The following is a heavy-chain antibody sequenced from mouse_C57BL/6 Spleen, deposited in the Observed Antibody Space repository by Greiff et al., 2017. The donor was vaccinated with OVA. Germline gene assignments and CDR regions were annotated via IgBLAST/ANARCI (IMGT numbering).Heavy chain of an antibody. Sequence: QVQLQQPGAELVKPGASVKLSCKASGYTFTSYRMHWVKQRPGQGLEWIGRIDPNSGGTKYNEKFKSTATLTVDKPSSTAYMQISSLTSEDSAVYYCARGDYYGSSYVWFCDWGQGTLVTASA. CDR1: GYTFTSYR. J-gene: IGHJ3*01. CDR3: ARGDYYGSSYVWFCD. CDR2: IDPNSGGT. D-gene: IGHD1-1*01. V-gene: IGHV1-72*01.